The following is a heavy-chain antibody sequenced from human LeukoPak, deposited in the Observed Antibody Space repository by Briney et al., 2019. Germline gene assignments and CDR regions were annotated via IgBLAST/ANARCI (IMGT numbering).Heavy chain of an antibody. D-gene: IGHD3-3*01. V-gene: IGHV4-34*01. CDR3: ARTGKSNDFWGGYYRVYFDY. Sequence: SETLSLTCAVYGGSFSGYYWSWIRQPPGKGLEWIGEINHSGSTNYNPSLKSRVTISVDTSKNQFSLKLSSVTAADTAVYYCARTGKSNDFWGGYYRVYFDYWGQGTLVTVSS. CDR1: GGSFSGYY. CDR2: INHSGST. J-gene: IGHJ4*02.